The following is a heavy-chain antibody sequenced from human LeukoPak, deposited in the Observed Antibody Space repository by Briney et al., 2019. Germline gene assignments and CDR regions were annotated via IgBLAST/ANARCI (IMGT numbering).Heavy chain of an antibody. J-gene: IGHJ4*02. D-gene: IGHD5-18*01. CDR3: ARELQLWLGYDY. V-gene: IGHV3-30*03. CDR2: ISYDGSNK. CDR1: GFTFSNYG. Sequence: GGSLRLSCAASGFTFSNYGMHWVRQAPGKGLEWVAVISYDGSNKYYADSVKGRFTISRDNSKNTLYLQMNSLRAEDTAVYYCARELQLWLGYDYWGQGTLVTVSS.